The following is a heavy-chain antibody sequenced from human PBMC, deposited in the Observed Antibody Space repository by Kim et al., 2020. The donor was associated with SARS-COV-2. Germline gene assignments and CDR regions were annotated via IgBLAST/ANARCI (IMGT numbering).Heavy chain of an antibody. Sequence: SETLSLTCTVSGGSISSYYWSWIRQPPGKGLEWIGYIYYSGSTNYNPSLKSRVTISVDTSKNQFSLKLSSVTAADTAVYYCASSDILTGYYGVSGYFDLWGRGTLVTVSS. J-gene: IGHJ2*01. V-gene: IGHV4-59*01. D-gene: IGHD3-9*01. CDR2: IYYSGST. CDR1: GGSISSYY. CDR3: ASSDILTGYYGVSGYFDL.